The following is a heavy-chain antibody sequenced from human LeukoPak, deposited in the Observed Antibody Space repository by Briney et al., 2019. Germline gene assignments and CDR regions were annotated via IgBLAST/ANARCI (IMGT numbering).Heavy chain of an antibody. CDR3: ARNYYDSSGYPSGFDP. Sequence: GESLKISCKGSGYSFTSYWIGWVRQMPGKGLEWMGIIYPGDSDTRYSPSSQGQVTISADKSISTAYLQWSSLKASDTAMYYCARNYYDSSGYPSGFDPWGQGTLVTVSS. J-gene: IGHJ5*02. CDR1: GYSFTSYW. D-gene: IGHD3-22*01. V-gene: IGHV5-51*01. CDR2: IYPGDSDT.